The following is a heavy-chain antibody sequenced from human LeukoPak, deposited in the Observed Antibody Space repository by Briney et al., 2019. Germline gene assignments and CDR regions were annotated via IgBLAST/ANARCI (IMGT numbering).Heavy chain of an antibody. V-gene: IGHV3-74*01. D-gene: IGHD4-17*01. CDR3: ANPPTVTTIRFDP. CDR1: GFTFSRYW. J-gene: IGHJ5*02. CDR2: INSDGSST. Sequence: GGSLRLSCEASGFTFSRYWMHWVRQAPGKGLVWVSVINSDGSSTTYSDSVKGRFTISRDNSKNTLYLQMNSLRAEDTAVYYCANPPTVTTIRFDPWGQGTLVTVSS.